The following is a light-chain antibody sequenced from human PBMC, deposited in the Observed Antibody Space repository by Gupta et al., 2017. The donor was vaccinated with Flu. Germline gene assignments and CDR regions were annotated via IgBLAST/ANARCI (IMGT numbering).Light chain of an antibody. CDR2: KAS. Sequence: PSSLSASVGDRVTITCRASQSISNWLAWYQQRPGKAPKLFIYKASRVESGVPSRFSGSGSGTEFTLTISSRQPDDFATYYCQQEDSSPYTFGQGTKLEFK. J-gene: IGKJ2*01. V-gene: IGKV1-5*03. CDR1: QSISNW. CDR3: QQEDSSPYT.